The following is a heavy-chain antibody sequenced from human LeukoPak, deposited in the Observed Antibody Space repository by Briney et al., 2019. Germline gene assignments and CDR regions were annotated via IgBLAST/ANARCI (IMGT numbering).Heavy chain of an antibody. CDR3: ARVRCRSTSCNLRVGAFDI. V-gene: IGHV3-21*01. CDR2: ISSSSSYI. J-gene: IGHJ3*02. Sequence: PGGSLRLSCAASGFTFSSYSMNWVRQAPGKGLEWVSSISSSSSYIYYADSVKGRFTISRDNAKNSLYLQMNSLRAEDTAVYYCARVRCRSTSCNLRVGAFDIWGQGTMVTVSS. D-gene: IGHD2-2*01. CDR1: GFTFSSYS.